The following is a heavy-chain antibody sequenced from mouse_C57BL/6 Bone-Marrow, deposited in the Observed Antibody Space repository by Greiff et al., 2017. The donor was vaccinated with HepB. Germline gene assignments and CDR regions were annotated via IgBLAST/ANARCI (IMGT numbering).Heavy chain of an antibody. CDR3: ARDGAFDY. CDR1: GVDFSRYW. CDR2: INPDSSTI. J-gene: IGHJ2*01. Sequence: AAGGVDFSRYWMSWVRRAPGKGLAWLGEINPDSSTINYAPSLKDKVIISRDNAKHTLYLQMSKVRSEDTALYYCARDGAFDYWGQGTTLTVSS. V-gene: IGHV4-1*01.